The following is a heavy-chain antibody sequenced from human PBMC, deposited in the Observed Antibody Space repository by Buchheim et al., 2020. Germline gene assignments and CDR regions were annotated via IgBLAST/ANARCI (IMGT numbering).Heavy chain of an antibody. Sequence: EVQLVESGGGLVQPGGSLRLSCGASGLTLSSYEMNWVRQAPGKGLEWVSYISSSGSTIYYADSVKGRLTISRDNAKNSLYLQMNSLRAEDTAVYYCARAEVVYAGYFDYWGQGTL. J-gene: IGHJ4*02. V-gene: IGHV3-48*03. CDR3: ARAEVVYAGYFDY. CDR1: GLTLSSYE. D-gene: IGHD2-8*02. CDR2: ISSSGSTI.